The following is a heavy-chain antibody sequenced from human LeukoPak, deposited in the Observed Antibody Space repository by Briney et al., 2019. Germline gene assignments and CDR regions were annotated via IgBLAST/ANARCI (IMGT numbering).Heavy chain of an antibody. V-gene: IGHV4-59*01. J-gene: IGHJ4*02. CDR1: GGSISSYY. CDR2: IYYSGST. D-gene: IGHD1-26*01. CDR3: ATQSYVGSTIFDY. Sequence: SETLSLTCTVSGGSISSYYWSWIRQPPGKGLEWIGYIYYSGSTNYNPSLKSQVTISVDTSKNQFSLKLSSVTAADTAVYYCATQSYVGSTIFDYWGQGTLVTVSS.